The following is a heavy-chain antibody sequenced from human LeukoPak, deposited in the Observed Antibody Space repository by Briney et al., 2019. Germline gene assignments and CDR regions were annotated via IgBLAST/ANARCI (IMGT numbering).Heavy chain of an antibody. CDR2: IYTSEST. CDR1: GGSISSYY. V-gene: IGHV4-4*07. Sequence: PSETLSLTCTVSGGSISSYYWSWIRQPAGKGLEWIGRIYTSESTNYNPSLKSRVTMSVDTSKNQFSLKLSSVTAADTAVYYCARHEVTSMVRGVVYWGQGTLVTVSS. J-gene: IGHJ4*02. D-gene: IGHD3-10*01. CDR3: ARHEVTSMVRGVVY.